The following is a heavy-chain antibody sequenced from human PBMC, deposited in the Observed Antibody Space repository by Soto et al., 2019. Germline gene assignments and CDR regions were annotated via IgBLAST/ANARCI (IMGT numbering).Heavy chain of an antibody. V-gene: IGHV4-59*01. CDR2: IYYSGST. Sequence: PSETLSLTCTVSGGSISSYYWSWIRQPPGKGLEWIGYIYYSGSTNYNPSLKSRVTISVDTSKNQFSLKLSSVTAADTAAYYCARLGGWEGPFDYWGQGTLVTVSS. D-gene: IGHD1-26*01. J-gene: IGHJ4*02. CDR1: GGSISSYY. CDR3: ARLGGWEGPFDY.